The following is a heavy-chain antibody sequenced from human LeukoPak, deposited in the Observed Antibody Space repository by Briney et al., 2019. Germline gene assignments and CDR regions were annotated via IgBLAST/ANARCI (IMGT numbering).Heavy chain of an antibody. CDR2: ISVYNGYT. CDR3: ARDSGWELKQYYFDH. V-gene: IGHV1-18*01. J-gene: IGHJ4*02. D-gene: IGHD1-26*01. CDR1: GYTFTSYH. Sequence: GASVKVSCKASGYTFTSYHINWVRQAPGQGVEWMGWISVYNGYTEFAQKFQGRVTMTTDTSTRTTYMELRGLRSDDTAVYYCARDSGWELKQYYFDHWGQGTLVTASS.